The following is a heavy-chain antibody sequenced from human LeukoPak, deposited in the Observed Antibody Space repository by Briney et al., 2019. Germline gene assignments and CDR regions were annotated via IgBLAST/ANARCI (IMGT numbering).Heavy chain of an antibody. Sequence: GGSLRLSCAASGFTFSTYAMSWVRQGPGQGLEWVSSISSSGGIAYYADSVKGRFTITTDDSKNTVFLEMNSLRADDKAVYSFPKDPPKYYESNGHYYSCDGDCWGQGTLVTVSS. CDR3: PKDPPKYYESNGHYYSCDGDC. CDR2: ISSSGGIA. D-gene: IGHD3-22*01. CDR1: GFTFSTYA. V-gene: IGHV3-23*01. J-gene: IGHJ4*02.